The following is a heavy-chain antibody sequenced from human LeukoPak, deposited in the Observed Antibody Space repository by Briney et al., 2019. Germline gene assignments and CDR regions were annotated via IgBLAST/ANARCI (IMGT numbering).Heavy chain of an antibody. CDR3: ARHAKAYGSSCDY. Sequence: GESLKISCRGSGYRFTTYWTSWVRQMPGKGLEWMGRIDPSDSYTNYSPSFQGHVTISADKSFSTAYLQWTSLKASDTAMYYCARHAKAYGSSCDYWGQGTLVTVSS. V-gene: IGHV5-10-1*01. CDR2: IDPSDSYT. J-gene: IGHJ4*02. D-gene: IGHD6-13*01. CDR1: GYRFTTYW.